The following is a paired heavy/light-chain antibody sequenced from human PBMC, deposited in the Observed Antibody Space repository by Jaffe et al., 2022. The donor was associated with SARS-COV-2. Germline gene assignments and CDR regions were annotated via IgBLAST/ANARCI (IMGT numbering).Light chain of an antibody. V-gene: IGLV3-19*01. CDR1: SLRSYY. CDR2: GKN. Sequence: SSELTQDPAVSVALGQTVRITCQGDSLRSYYASWYQQKPGQAPVLVIYGKNNRPSGIPDRFSGSSSGNTASLTITGAQAEDEADYYCNSRDSSGNHLKVFGTGTKVTVL. CDR3: NSRDSSGNHLKV. J-gene: IGLJ1*01.
Heavy chain of an antibody. D-gene: IGHD1-1*01. J-gene: IGHJ5*02. CDR1: GGSFSGYY. CDR2: INHSGST. Sequence: QVQLQQWGAGLLKPSETLSLTCAVYGGSFSGYYWSWIRQPPGKGLEWIGEINHSGSTNYNPSLKSRVTISVDTSKNQFSLKLSSVTAADTAVYYCARAHGRFWLLSSETTSWFDPWGQGTLVTVSS. V-gene: IGHV4-34*01. CDR3: ARAHGRFWLLSSETTSWFDP.